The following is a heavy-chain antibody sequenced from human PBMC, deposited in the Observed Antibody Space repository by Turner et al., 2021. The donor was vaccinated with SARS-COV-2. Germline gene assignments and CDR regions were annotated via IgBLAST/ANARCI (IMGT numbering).Heavy chain of an antibody. CDR1: GGSISSYY. D-gene: IGHD3-22*01. CDR3: ASYYYDSSGYDYAFDY. J-gene: IGHJ4*02. Sequence: QVQLQESGPGLVKPSETLSLTCTVSGGSISSYYWSWIRQPPGKGLEWIGYIYYSGRTNYNPSLKSRVTISVDTSKNQFSLKLSSVTAADTAVYYCASYYYDSSGYDYAFDYWGQGTLVTVSS. CDR2: IYYSGRT. V-gene: IGHV4-59*01.